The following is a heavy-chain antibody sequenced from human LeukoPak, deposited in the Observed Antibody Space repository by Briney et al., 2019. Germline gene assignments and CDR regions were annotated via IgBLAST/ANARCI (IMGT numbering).Heavy chain of an antibody. D-gene: IGHD1-26*01. CDR3: ARRRRGGLSVVGDF. CDR2: IHYSGNT. Sequence: SETLSLTCAVSGGSITSSSYYWAWIRQPPGKGLEWIGSIHYSGNTYYNPSLKSRTTISVDTSKNQFSLKLSSVSAVDTAMYFCARRRRGGLSVVGDFWGQGALVIVSS. J-gene: IGHJ4*02. V-gene: IGHV4-39*01. CDR1: GGSITSSSYY.